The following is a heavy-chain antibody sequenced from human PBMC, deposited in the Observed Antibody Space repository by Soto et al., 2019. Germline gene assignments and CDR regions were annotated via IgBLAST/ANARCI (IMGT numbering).Heavy chain of an antibody. J-gene: IGHJ4*02. CDR1: GGSISSSSNH. CDR2: IYYSENT. CDR3: ATHPPYGPLAH. V-gene: IGHV4-39*01. D-gene: IGHD4-17*01. Sequence: SETLSLTCTVSGGSISSSSNHWGWIRQPPGKGLEWIGNIYYSENTYYNPSLKSRVTISVDTSKNQFSLRLTSVTAADTAVYYGATHPPYGPLAHWGQGTLVTVSS.